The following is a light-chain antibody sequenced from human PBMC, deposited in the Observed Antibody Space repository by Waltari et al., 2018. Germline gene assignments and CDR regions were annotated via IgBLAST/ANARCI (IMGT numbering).Light chain of an antibody. CDR3: AAWDDSLNGRV. Sequence: QSVLTQPPSASGTPGQRVTISCSGSSSHIGSNTVNWYQQLPGTAPKLLIYRNNQRPSGVPDRFSGSKSGTSASLAISGLQSEDEADYYCAAWDDSLNGRVFGGGTKLTVL. CDR2: RNN. V-gene: IGLV1-44*01. J-gene: IGLJ2*01. CDR1: SSHIGSNT.